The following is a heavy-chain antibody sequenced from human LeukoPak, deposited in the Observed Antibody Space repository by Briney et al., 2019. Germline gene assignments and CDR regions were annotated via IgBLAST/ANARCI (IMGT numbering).Heavy chain of an antibody. CDR3: SRRLDY. Sequence: PGGSLRLSCAASGFPFSDSWMDWVRQAPGKGMEWVANIKQDGSEKHYADSVKGRFTISRDNAKNSLFLQMNGLRAEDTAVYYCSRRLDYWGQRALVTVSS. CDR1: GFPFSDSW. V-gene: IGHV3-7*01. CDR2: IKQDGSEK. J-gene: IGHJ4*02.